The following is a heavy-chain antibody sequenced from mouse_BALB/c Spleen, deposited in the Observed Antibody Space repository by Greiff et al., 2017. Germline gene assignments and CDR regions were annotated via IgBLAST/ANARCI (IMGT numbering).Heavy chain of an antibody. D-gene: IGHD1-2*01. CDR2: ISSGSSTI. CDR3: AREVFTTATYYFDY. CDR1: GFTFSSFG. V-gene: IGHV5-17*02. Sequence: EVQLVESGGGLVQPGGSRKLSCAASGFTFSSFGMHWVRQAPEKGLEWVAYISSGSSTIYYADTVKGRFTISRDNPKNTLFLQMTSLRSEDTAMYYCAREVFTTATYYFDYWGQGTTLTVSS. J-gene: IGHJ2*01.